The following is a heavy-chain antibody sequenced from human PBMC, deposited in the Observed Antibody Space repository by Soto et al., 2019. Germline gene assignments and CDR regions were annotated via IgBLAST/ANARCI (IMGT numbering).Heavy chain of an antibody. CDR2: IIPIFGTA. J-gene: IGHJ6*02. V-gene: IGHV1-69*13. D-gene: IGHD6-6*01. CDR1: GGTFSSYA. Sequence: SVKVSCKASGGTFSSYAISWVRQAPGQGLEWMGGIIPIFGTANYAQKFQGRVTITADESTSTAYMELSSLRSDDTAVYYCARRSIAARLGHPLVPGYGMDVWGQGTTVTVSS. CDR3: ARRSIAARLGHPLVPGYGMDV.